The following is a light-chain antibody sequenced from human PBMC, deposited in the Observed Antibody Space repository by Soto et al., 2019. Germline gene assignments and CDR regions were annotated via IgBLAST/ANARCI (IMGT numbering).Light chain of an antibody. CDR3: CAHAGSHTWV. Sequence: QSALTQPRSVSGSPGQSVTISCSGTSSDVGRYDYVSWYQQGPGKAPKLMIYEVSQRPSGVPDRFSDSKSGNTASLTISGLQAEDEADYYCCAHAGSHTWVFGGGTKLTVL. CDR2: EVS. V-gene: IGLV2-11*01. J-gene: IGLJ3*02. CDR1: SSDVGRYDY.